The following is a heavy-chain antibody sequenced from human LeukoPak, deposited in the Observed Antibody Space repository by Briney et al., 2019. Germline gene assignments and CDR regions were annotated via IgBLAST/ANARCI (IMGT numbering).Heavy chain of an antibody. CDR3: ARATYTSTWSTIDS. Sequence: PSGTLSLTCTVSGGSISGYYWSWIRQSPEKGLEWIGYIYHSGSTNYNPSLKSRVTISLDTSRNHFSLKLTSVTAADTAFYYCARATYTSTWSTIDSWGQEILVTVSS. CDR2: IYHSGST. CDR1: GGSISGYY. D-gene: IGHD6-6*01. V-gene: IGHV4-59*01. J-gene: IGHJ4*02.